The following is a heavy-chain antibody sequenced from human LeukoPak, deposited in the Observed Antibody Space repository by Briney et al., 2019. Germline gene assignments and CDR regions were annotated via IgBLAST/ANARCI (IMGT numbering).Heavy chain of an antibody. CDR1: GFTFSSYG. Sequence: GRSLRLSCAASGFTFSSYGMHWVRQAPGKGLEWVAVIWYDGSNKYYADSVKGRFTISRDNSKNTLYLQMNSLRAEDTAVYYCARYPVVTGTTDGNWFDPWGQGTLVTVSS. V-gene: IGHV3-33*01. CDR2: IWYDGSNK. D-gene: IGHD1-20*01. CDR3: ARYPVVTGTTDGNWFDP. J-gene: IGHJ5*02.